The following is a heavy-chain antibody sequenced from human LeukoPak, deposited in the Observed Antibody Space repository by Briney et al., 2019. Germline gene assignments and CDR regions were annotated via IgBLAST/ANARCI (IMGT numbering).Heavy chain of an antibody. J-gene: IGHJ6*02. CDR1: GFTFSSYA. CDR2: ISYDGRNK. D-gene: IGHD1-7*01. V-gene: IGHV3-30*04. Sequence: GGSLRLSCAASGFTFSSYAMHWVRQAPGKGPEWVAIISYDGRNKYYADSVKGRFTISRDDSKNTLYVQMNSLRAEDTAVYYRARGPRTGTAFYYYGMDVWGQGTTVTVSS. CDR3: ARGPRTGTAFYYYGMDV.